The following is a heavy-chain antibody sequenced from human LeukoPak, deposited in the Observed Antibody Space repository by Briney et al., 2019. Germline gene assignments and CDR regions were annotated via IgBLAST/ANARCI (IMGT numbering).Heavy chain of an antibody. CDR3: ARGTYYYDS. CDR1: GFTFSIDW. J-gene: IGHJ4*02. D-gene: IGHD3-22*01. CDR2: INQEGSEN. V-gene: IGHV3-7*05. Sequence: GGSLILSCAASGFTFSIDWMSWARQPPGKGLEWVDKINQEGSENNYVDSVKGRFTITRDNANNSLYLQMNSLRAEDTAVYYCARGTYYYDSWGQGTLVTVSS.